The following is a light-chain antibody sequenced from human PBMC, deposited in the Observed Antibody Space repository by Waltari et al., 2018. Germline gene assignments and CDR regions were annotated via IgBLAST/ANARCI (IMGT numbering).Light chain of an antibody. Sequence: DFQMTQSPSSLSASVGDRVTITCRASQSISTSLNWYQQKPGKTPNLLIYAASSLQSGVPSRFSGSGSGTDFTITISSLQPEDFATYYCQQSYSPLTFGGGTKVEIK. CDR1: QSISTS. J-gene: IGKJ4*01. V-gene: IGKV1-39*01. CDR3: QQSYSPLT. CDR2: AAS.